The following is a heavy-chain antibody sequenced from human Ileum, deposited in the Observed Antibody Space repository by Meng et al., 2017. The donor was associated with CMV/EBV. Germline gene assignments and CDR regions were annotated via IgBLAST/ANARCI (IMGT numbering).Heavy chain of an antibody. Sequence: HLEASGPALVKLSETLPLTVTVSGDYISSGDYYWTWIRQPPGKGLELIGYIYYTGATYYRPSLESRIVISSDTSKNHFSLTLTSVTAADTAVYFCARAKQAAENFDSWGQGTLVTVSS. CDR3: ARAKQAAENFDS. D-gene: IGHD6-13*01. CDR2: IYYTGAT. J-gene: IGHJ4*02. V-gene: IGHV4-30-4*01. CDR1: GDYISSGDYY.